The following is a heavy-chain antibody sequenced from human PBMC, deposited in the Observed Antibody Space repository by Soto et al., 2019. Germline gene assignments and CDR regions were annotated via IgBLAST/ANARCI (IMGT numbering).Heavy chain of an antibody. CDR3: AKRRSPGSEDNSFGMDV. CDR1: GFSFSSYA. V-gene: IGHV3-23*01. D-gene: IGHD2-15*01. Sequence: EVQLLESGGGLVQPGGSLRLSCRASGFSFSSYAMSWVRQAPGKGLEWVSVISGSGGNIGYADSVRGRFTISRVNSMNTMYLQMDNLRVGDTAVYYCAKRRSPGSEDNSFGMDVWGHGTTVSVSS. J-gene: IGHJ6*02. CDR2: ISGSGGNI.